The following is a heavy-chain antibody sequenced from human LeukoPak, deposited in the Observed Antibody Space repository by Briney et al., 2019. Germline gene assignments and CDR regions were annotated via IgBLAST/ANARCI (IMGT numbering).Heavy chain of an antibody. CDR3: ARDVGGYRYGYRPTELYWYFDL. D-gene: IGHD5-18*01. CDR2: IYYSGTT. J-gene: IGHJ2*01. CDR1: GVSISGYY. Sequence: SETLSLTCIVSGVSISGYYWSWIRQPPGKGLEWIGYIYYSGTTNYNSSLKSRVTISVDTSKNQFSLKLSSVTAADTAVYYCARDVGGYRYGYRPTELYWYFDLWGRGTLVTVSS. V-gene: IGHV4-59*12.